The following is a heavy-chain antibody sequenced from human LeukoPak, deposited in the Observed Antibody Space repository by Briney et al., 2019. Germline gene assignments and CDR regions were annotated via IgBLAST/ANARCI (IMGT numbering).Heavy chain of an antibody. CDR3: ARLLGEMVTDAFDI. Sequence: SVKVSCKASGYTFTSYAISWVRQAPGQGLEWTGRIIPILGIANYAQKFQGRVTITADKSTSTAYMELSSLRSEDTAVYYCARLLGEMVTDAFDIWGQGTMVTVSS. J-gene: IGHJ3*02. V-gene: IGHV1-69*04. CDR1: GYTFTSYA. D-gene: IGHD5-18*01. CDR2: IIPILGIA.